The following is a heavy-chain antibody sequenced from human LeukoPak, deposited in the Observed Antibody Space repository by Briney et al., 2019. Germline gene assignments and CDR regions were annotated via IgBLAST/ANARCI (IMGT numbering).Heavy chain of an antibody. Sequence: ASVTVSCKASGYTFTSYYMHWVRQAPGQGLEWMGIINPSGGSTSYAQKFQGRVTMTRNMSTSTVYMELSSLRSEDTAVYYCASQVGSYYYYYMDVWGKGTTVTVSS. CDR1: GYTFTSYY. V-gene: IGHV1-46*01. CDR3: ASQVGSYYYYYMDV. D-gene: IGHD2-2*01. J-gene: IGHJ6*03. CDR2: INPSGGST.